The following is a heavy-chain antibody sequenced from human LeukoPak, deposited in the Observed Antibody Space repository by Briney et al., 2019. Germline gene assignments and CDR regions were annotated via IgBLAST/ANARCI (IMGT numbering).Heavy chain of an antibody. J-gene: IGHJ6*03. CDR1: GGSISSSSYY. V-gene: IGHV4-39*07. D-gene: IGHD1-26*01. Sequence: SETLSLTCTVSGGSISSSSYYWGWIRQPPGKGLEWIGSIYYSGSTYYNPSLKSRVTISVDTSKNQFSLKLSSVTAADTAVYYCARDLREKESVGATYYYYMDVWGKGTTVTVSS. CDR3: ARDLREKESVGATYYYYMDV. CDR2: IYYSGST.